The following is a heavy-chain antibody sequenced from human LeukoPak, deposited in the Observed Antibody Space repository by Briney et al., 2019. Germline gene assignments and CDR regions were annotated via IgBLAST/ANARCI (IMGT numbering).Heavy chain of an antibody. CDR3: ARSQTGYTGSYGLFDP. D-gene: IGHD1-26*01. J-gene: IGHJ5*02. CDR2: MFYSGST. CDR1: GGSISGYY. V-gene: IGHV4-59*01. Sequence: SETLSLTCTVSGGSISGYYWNWIRQPPGKGLEWIGYMFYSGSTSYNPSPKSRVTISLDTSKNQFSLKVTSVTAADTAMYYCARSQTGYTGSYGLFDPWGQGTLVTVSS.